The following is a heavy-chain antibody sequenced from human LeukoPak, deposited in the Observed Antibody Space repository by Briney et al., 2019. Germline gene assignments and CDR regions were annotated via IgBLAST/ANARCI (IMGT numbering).Heavy chain of an antibody. CDR2: IYYSGST. V-gene: IGHV4-59*08. CDR3: ARRAPYGASFDC. Sequence: SETLSLTCTVSGGSISSYYWSWIRQPPGKGLEWIGYIYYSGSTNYNPSLKSRVTISVDTSKNQFSLKLNSVTAADTAVYYCARRAPYGASFDCWGQGTLVTVSS. J-gene: IGHJ4*02. D-gene: IGHD4-17*01. CDR1: GGSISSYY.